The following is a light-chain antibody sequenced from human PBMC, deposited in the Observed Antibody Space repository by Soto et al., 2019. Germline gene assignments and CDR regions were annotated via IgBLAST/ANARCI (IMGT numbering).Light chain of an antibody. CDR3: QQSYGTPLT. V-gene: IGKV1-39*01. Sequence: DMEMTQSPSSLSASVGDRVTITCRASQSISNYLNWYQHKPGKVPNLLIYAASSLQSGVPTRFSGSGSGTGFTLTINSLQPEDFATYYCQQSYGTPLTFGGGTKIEIK. J-gene: IGKJ4*01. CDR2: AAS. CDR1: QSISNY.